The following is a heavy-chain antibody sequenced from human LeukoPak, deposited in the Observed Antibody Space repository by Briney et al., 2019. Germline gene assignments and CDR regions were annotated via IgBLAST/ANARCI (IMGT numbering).Heavy chain of an antibody. D-gene: IGHD4-23*01. Sequence: SETLSLTCTVSGGSISSYYWSWLRQPPGKGLEWIGYIYHSGSTDYNPSIKSRVTISVDTSKSQFSLKLTSVTAADTAVYYCATLTTVVTAYYFDYWGQGTLVTVSS. CDR2: IYHSGST. V-gene: IGHV4-4*09. J-gene: IGHJ4*02. CDR1: GGSISSYY. CDR3: ATLTTVVTAYYFDY.